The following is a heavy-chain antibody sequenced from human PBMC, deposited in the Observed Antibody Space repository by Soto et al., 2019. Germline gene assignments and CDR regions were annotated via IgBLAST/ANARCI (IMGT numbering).Heavy chain of an antibody. CDR1: GGSISPHY. D-gene: IGHD3-9*01. CDR3: ARHSSQNFDWLEY. CDR2: IFYSGST. J-gene: IGHJ4*02. V-gene: IGHV4-59*08. Sequence: PSEPMSLSCTVSGGSISPHYWRWVRKPPGKGLEWIAFIFYSGSTNYNPSLKSRVTISVDTSKNQFSLKLTSVTAADTAVYYCARHSSQNFDWLEYWGQGTLVTVSS.